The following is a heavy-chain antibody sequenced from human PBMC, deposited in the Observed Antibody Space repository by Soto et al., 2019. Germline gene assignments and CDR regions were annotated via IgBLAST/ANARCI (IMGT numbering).Heavy chain of an antibody. CDR1: GFTFSNAW. V-gene: IGHV3-15*01. J-gene: IGHJ6*02. CDR2: IKSKTDGGTT. CDR3: TTDPPGYDYGMDV. Sequence: GGSLRLSCAASGFTFSNAWMSWVRQAPGKGLEWVGRIKSKTDGGTTDYAAPVKGRFTISRDDSKNTLYLQMNSLKTEDTAVYYCTTDPPGYDYGMDVWGQGTTVTVSS.